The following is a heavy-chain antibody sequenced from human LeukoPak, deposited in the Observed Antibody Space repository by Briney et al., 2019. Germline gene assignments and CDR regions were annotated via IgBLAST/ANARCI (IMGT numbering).Heavy chain of an antibody. CDR1: GFTFSSYV. D-gene: IGHD3-22*01. V-gene: IGHV3-23*01. Sequence: PGGSLRLSCAASGFTFSSYVMSWVRQAPGEGLEWVSAISGSGGSTYYADSVKGRFTISRDNSKNTLYLQMNSLRAEDTAVYYCARDRRDSSGYHLHGAFDIWGQGTMVTVSS. CDR2: ISGSGGST. CDR3: ARDRRDSSGYHLHGAFDI. J-gene: IGHJ3*02.